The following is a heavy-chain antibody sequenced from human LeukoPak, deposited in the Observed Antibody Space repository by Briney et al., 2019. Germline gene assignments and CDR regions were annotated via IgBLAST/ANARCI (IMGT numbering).Heavy chain of an antibody. CDR3: AKASVVAATPDY. Sequence: PGGSLRLSCAASGLTFSSYGMHWVRQAPGKRLEWVAVISYDGSNKYYADSLKGRFTISRDNSKNTLYLQMNSLRAEDTAVYYCAKASVVAATPDYWGQGTLVTVSS. CDR1: GLTFSSYG. CDR2: ISYDGSNK. V-gene: IGHV3-30*18. J-gene: IGHJ4*02. D-gene: IGHD2-15*01.